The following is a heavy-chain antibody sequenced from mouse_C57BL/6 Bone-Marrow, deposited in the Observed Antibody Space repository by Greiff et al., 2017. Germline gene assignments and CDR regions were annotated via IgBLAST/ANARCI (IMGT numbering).Heavy chain of an antibody. V-gene: IGHV1-53*01. CDR1: GYPFTSYW. CDR3: ARSAYYSNWNYFDD. D-gene: IGHD2-5*01. CDR2: INPSNGGT. J-gene: IGHJ2*01. Sequence: VQLQQPGTELVKPGASVKLSCKASGYPFTSYWMHWVKQRPGQGLEWIGNINPSNGGTNYNEKFKSKATLTVDKASSTAYMQLSSLTSEDSAVYYCARSAYYSNWNYFDDWGQGTTLTVSS.